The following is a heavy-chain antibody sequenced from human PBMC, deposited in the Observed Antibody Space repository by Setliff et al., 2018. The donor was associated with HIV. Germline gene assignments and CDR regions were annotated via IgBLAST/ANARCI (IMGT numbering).Heavy chain of an antibody. CDR3: ANDPGRYNGMDV. CDR2: ISGSGAST. Sequence: GGSLRLSCAASGFTFSRYSMIWVRQAPGKGLEWVSGISGSGASTYYADSVKGRFTISRDNSKNKLYLQMNSLRAEDTAAYYCANDPGRYNGMDVWGQGTTVTVSS. J-gene: IGHJ6*02. V-gene: IGHV3-23*01. D-gene: IGHD1-20*01. CDR1: GFTFSRYS.